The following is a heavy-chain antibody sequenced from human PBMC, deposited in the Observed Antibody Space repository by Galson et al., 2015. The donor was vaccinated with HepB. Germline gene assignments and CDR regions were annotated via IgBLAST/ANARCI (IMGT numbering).Heavy chain of an antibody. CDR2: INPSGGST. CDR3: ARASDSSGYSPWGMDV. CDR1: GYTFTSYY. D-gene: IGHD3-22*01. V-gene: IGHV1-46*01. Sequence: SCKASGYTFTSYYMHWVRQAPGQGLEWMGIINPSGGSTSYAQKFQGRVTMTRDTSTSTVYMELSSLRSEDTAVYYCARASDSSGYSPWGMDVWGQGTTVTVSS. J-gene: IGHJ6*02.